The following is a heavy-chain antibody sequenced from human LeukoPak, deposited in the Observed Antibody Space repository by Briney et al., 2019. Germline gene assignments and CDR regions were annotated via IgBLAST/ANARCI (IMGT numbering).Heavy chain of an antibody. CDR2: ISGSGGST. D-gene: IGHD3-16*02. Sequence: PGGSLRLSCAASGFTFSSYAMSWVRQAPGKGLEWVSAISGSGGSTYYADSVKGRFIISRDNSKNTLYLQMNSLRAEDTAVYYCAKGRVMITFGGVIVPYYYYGMDVWGQGTTVTVSS. V-gene: IGHV3-23*01. CDR3: AKGRVMITFGGVIVPYYYYGMDV. CDR1: GFTFSSYA. J-gene: IGHJ6*02.